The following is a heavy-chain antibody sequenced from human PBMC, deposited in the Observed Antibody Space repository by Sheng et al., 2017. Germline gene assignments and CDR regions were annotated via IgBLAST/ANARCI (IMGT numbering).Heavy chain of an antibody. CDR1: GFTFSSYA. D-gene: IGHD3-3*01. J-gene: IGHJ4*02. CDR2: ISGSGGST. V-gene: IGHV3-23*01. Sequence: EVQLLESGGGLVQPGGSLRLSCAASGFTFSSYAMSWVRQAPGKGLEWVSAISGSGGSTYYADSVKGRFTISRDNSKNTLYLQMNSLRAEDTAVYYCAKSDLGDFWSGYYTVFDYWGQGTLVTVSS. CDR3: AKSDLGDFWSGYYTVFDY.